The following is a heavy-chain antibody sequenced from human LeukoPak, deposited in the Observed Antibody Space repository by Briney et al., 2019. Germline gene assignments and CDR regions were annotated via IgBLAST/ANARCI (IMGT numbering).Heavy chain of an antibody. CDR3: ARQLYCSSTSCCDFDY. Sequence: SETLSLTCSVSGVSIRSYSWSWIRQPSGKGLEWIGSIYYSGSTYYNPSLKSRVTISVDTSKNQFSLKLSSVTAADTAVYYCARQLYCSSTSCCDFDYWGQGTLVTVSS. CDR2: IYYSGST. J-gene: IGHJ4*02. D-gene: IGHD2-2*01. V-gene: IGHV4-59*05. CDR1: GVSIRSYS.